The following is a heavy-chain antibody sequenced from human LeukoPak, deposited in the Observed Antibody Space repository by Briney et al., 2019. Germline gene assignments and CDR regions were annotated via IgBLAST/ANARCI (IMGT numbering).Heavy chain of an antibody. J-gene: IGHJ3*02. CDR3: ARRWTMRDAFDI. D-gene: IGHD3/OR15-3a*01. Sequence: SETLSLTCTVSGGSISSGNYYWSWIRQPAGKELEWIGRIYTGGSTNYNPSLKSRVAISVDTSKNQFSLKLSSVTAADTAVYYCARRWTMRDAFDIWGQGTMVTVSS. V-gene: IGHV4-61*02. CDR2: IYTGGST. CDR1: GGSISSGNYY.